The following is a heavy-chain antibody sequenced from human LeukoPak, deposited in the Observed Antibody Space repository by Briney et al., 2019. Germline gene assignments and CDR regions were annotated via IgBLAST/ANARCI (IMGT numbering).Heavy chain of an antibody. J-gene: IGHJ4*02. Sequence: PGGSLLLSCAASGFTFSSYAMSWVRQAPGKGLEWVSSISGSGGSTHYTDSVKGRFTISRDTSKNTLSLQMNSLRAEDTAIYYCAKEGGLWLVHPYFDSWGQGTLVTVSS. V-gene: IGHV3-23*01. CDR1: GFTFSSYA. CDR2: ISGSGGST. D-gene: IGHD6-19*01. CDR3: AKEGGLWLVHPYFDS.